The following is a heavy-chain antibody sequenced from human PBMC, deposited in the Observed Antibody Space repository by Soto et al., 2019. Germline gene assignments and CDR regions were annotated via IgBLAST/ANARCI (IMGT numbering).Heavy chain of an antibody. CDR2: MYSAGNT. J-gene: IGHJ4*02. V-gene: IGHV3-66*01. CDR1: GFTVSSNY. Sequence: EVQLVESGGGLVQPGGSQRLSCAASGFTVSSNYMSWVRQAPGKGLEWVSVMYSAGNTYYADSVKGRFTISRDNSKNTLYLQMNSLRAEDTAVYYCARGYLIPLGDYWGQGTLVTVSS. D-gene: IGHD3-16*01. CDR3: ARGYLIPLGDY.